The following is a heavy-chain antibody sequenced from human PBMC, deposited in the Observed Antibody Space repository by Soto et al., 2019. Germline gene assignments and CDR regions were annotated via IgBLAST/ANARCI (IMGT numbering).Heavy chain of an antibody. Sequence: QVQLVQSGAEVKKPGSSVKVSCKASGGTFSSYAISWVRQAPGQGLEWMGGIIPIFGTANYAQKFQGRVTSTADEATSPAYMELSSMRAEDTAVYYCARDVTGWYWCDPWGQGTLVTVSS. D-gene: IGHD6-19*01. CDR2: IIPIFGTA. CDR3: ARDVTGWYWCDP. CDR1: GGTFSSYA. V-gene: IGHV1-69*01. J-gene: IGHJ5*02.